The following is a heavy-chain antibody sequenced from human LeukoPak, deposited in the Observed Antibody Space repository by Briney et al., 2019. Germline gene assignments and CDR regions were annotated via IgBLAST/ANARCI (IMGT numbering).Heavy chain of an antibody. J-gene: IGHJ6*03. V-gene: IGHV1-18*01. CDR1: GYTFTSYG. CDR2: ISAYNGNT. CDR3: ARGDYYVWGSWMGYMDV. Sequence: ASVKVSCKASGYTFTSYGISWVRQAPGQGLEWMGWISAYNGNTNYAQKLQGRVTMTTDTSTSTAYMELRSLRSDDTAVYYCARGDYYVWGSWMGYMDVWGKGTTVTVSS. D-gene: IGHD3-16*01.